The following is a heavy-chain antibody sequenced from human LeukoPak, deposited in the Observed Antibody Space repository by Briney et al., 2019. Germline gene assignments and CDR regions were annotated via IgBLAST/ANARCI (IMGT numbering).Heavy chain of an antibody. D-gene: IGHD1-7*01. V-gene: IGHV3-21*01. CDR3: ARVRKLELRY. J-gene: IGHJ4*02. Sequence: GGSLRLSCAASGFTFSSYSMNWVRQAPGKGLEWVSSISSSSSYIYYADSVKGRFTISRDNAKSSLYLQMNSLRAEDTAVYYCARVRKLELRYWGQGTLVTVSS. CDR2: ISSSSSYI. CDR1: GFTFSSYS.